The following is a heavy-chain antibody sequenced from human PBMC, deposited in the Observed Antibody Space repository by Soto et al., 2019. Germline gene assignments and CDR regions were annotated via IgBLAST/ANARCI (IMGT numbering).Heavy chain of an antibody. J-gene: IGHJ4*02. V-gene: IGHV3-7*03. CDR2: INQDGSEK. CDR3: ARDHPYYFDY. CDR1: RFTFSNYW. Sequence: PGGSLRLSCAASRFTFSNYWMTWVREAPGKGLEWVANINQDGSEKYYVDSVKGRFTISRYNAKNSLYLQMNSLRAEDTAVYYCARDHPYYFDYWGQGAPVTVSS.